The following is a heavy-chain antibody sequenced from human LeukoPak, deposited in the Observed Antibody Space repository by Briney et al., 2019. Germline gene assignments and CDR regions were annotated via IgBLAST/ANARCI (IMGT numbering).Heavy chain of an antibody. V-gene: IGHV3-30*02. CDR1: GFTFSSYG. CDR2: IRYDGSNQ. J-gene: IGHJ4*02. Sequence: GGSLRLSCAASGFTFSSYGMHWVRQAPGKGLEWVAFIRYDGSNQYYADSVKGRFTISRDNSKNTLYLQVNSLRAEDTAVFYCAKDTGSGYDYFSYYFDYWGQGTLVTVSS. D-gene: IGHD5-12*01. CDR3: AKDTGSGYDYFSYYFDY.